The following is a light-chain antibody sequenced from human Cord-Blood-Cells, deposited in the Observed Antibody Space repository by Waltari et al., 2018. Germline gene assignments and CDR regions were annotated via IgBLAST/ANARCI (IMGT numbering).Light chain of an antibody. Sequence: QSALTQPASVSGSPGQSITISCTGTSSDVGGYNDVSWYQQHPGKAPKLMIYDVSNRPSGVSNRFSGSKSGNTASLTISGLQAEDEADYYCSSYTSSSTWVFGGG. V-gene: IGLV2-14*03. CDR1: SSDVGGYND. J-gene: IGLJ3*02. CDR2: DVS. CDR3: SSYTSSSTWV.